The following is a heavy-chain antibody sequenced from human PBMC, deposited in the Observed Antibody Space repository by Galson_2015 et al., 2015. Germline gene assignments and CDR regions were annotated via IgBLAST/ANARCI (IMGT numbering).Heavy chain of an antibody. Sequence: SLRLSCAASGFTFSSYAMRWVRQPPGKGLEWVSVITGSGGRTYYADSVKGRLTISRDNSKNTLYLQMNSLRGEDTAVYYCAKGAFDSSGYYSYSEYWGQGTLVTVSS. CDR3: AKGAFDSSGYYSYSEY. CDR2: ITGSGGRT. CDR1: GFTFSSYA. V-gene: IGHV3-23*01. D-gene: IGHD3-22*01. J-gene: IGHJ4*02.